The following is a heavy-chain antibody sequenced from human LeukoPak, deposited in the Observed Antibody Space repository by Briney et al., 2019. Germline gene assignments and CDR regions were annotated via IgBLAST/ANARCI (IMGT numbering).Heavy chain of an antibody. CDR3: TTPPNYLDL. V-gene: IGHV3-15*01. CDR2: IKSKIDGGTT. J-gene: IGHJ2*01. Sequence: GGSPRLSCAASGFTFTNALMSWVRQAPGKGLEWVGRIKSKIDGGTTDYAAPVNGRFTISRDDSKNTLYLQMNSLKTEDTAIYYCTTPPNYLDLWGRGTLVTVSS. CDR1: GFTFTNAL.